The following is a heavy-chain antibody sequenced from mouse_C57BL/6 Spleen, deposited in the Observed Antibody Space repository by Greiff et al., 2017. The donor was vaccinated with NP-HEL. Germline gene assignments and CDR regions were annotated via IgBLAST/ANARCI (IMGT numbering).Heavy chain of an antibody. D-gene: IGHD1-3*01. CDR3: ARSETGTSWFAY. Sequence: QVQLQQPGAELVMPGSSLPLSFPASGYTFTSYWMHWVKQRPGQGLEWIGEIDPADSYPPSNPKFKGKATLTVDKSSSTAYMPLSSLTSEDSAVYSCARSETGTSWFAYWGQGTLVTVSA. CDR1: GYTFTSYW. J-gene: IGHJ3*01. V-gene: IGHV1-69*01. CDR2: IDPADSYP.